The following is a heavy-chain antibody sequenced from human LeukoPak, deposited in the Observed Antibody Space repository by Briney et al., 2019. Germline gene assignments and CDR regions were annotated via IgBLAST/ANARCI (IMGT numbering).Heavy chain of an antibody. V-gene: IGHV3-48*03. CDR2: ISSSGSTI. D-gene: IGHD3-10*01. CDR1: GFTFSSYE. Sequence: GGSLRLSCAASGFTFSSYEMNWVRQAPGKGLEWVSYISSSGSTIYYADSVKGRFTISRDNAKNSLYLQMNSLRAEDTAAYYCARDSDRYGSGSYYNVVYFQHWGQGTLVTVSS. CDR3: ARDSDRYGSGSYYNVVYFQH. J-gene: IGHJ1*01.